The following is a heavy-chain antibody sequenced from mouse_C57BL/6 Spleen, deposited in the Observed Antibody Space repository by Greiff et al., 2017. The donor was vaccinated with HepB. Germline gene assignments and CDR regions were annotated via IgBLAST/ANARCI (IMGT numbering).Heavy chain of an antibody. Sequence: QVQLQQPGAELVKPGASVKMSCKASGYTFTSYWITWVKQRPGQGLEWIGDIYPGSGSTNYNEKFKSKSTLTVDTSSSTAYMQLSSLTSEDSAVYYCARRVYDGYYVSFDYWGQGTTLTVSS. CDR2: IYPGSGST. CDR1: GYTFTSYW. CDR3: ARRVYDGYYVSFDY. V-gene: IGHV1-55*01. J-gene: IGHJ2*01. D-gene: IGHD2-3*01.